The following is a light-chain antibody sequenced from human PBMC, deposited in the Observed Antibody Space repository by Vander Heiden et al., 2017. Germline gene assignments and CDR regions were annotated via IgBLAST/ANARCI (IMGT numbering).Light chain of an antibody. CDR2: AAS. Sequence: IQMTHSRSSLSASVGDSDSFTRRASQSISSDFNWYQQKPRKAPKVLIYAASSLQSVVPSRFSGSGSETDFTLTISLLQPEDFATYCYQQTYSAPRTFGQGTKLEIK. CDR1: QSISSD. V-gene: IGKV1-39*01. J-gene: IGKJ2*01. CDR3: QQTYSAPRT.